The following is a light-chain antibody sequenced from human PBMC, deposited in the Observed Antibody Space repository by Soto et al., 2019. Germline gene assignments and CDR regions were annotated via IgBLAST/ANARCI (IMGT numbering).Light chain of an antibody. V-gene: IGKV3-15*01. J-gene: IGKJ1*01. CDR2: GAT. Sequence: VLTQSPATLSVSPGERATLSCRASQSVSTNLAWYQHKPGQPPRLLIYGATTRAADIPARFSGSGSGTEFTLSISSLQSEDFAVYYCQHYHKWPPWTSGQGTKV. CDR3: QHYHKWPPWT. CDR1: QSVSTN.